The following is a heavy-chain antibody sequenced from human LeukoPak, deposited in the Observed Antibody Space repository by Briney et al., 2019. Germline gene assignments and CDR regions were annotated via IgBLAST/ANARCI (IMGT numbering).Heavy chain of an antibody. V-gene: IGHV1-18*04. Sequence: ASAKIFSRASGYTISSYDISWVRHAPPQELQWMGWMSAYNGNTNYAQKLQGRVSMNTDTSTSTAYMELRGLRSDDTSLYYCARAGPAPFDYLGQGTLVTVSS. J-gene: IGHJ4*02. D-gene: IGHD3-10*01. CDR3: ARAGPAPFDY. CDR1: GYTISSYD. CDR2: MSAYNGNT.